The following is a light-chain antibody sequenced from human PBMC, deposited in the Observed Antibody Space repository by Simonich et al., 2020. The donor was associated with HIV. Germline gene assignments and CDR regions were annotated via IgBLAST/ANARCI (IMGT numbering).Light chain of an antibody. CDR3: QQSYSTPYT. CDR1: QGISSY. J-gene: IGKJ2*01. CDR2: AAS. V-gene: IGKV1-39*01. Sequence: DIQMTQSPSYLSASVGDRVTITCRASQGISSYLNWYQQKPGKAPKLLIYAASSLQSGVTSRFSGSGSGTDFTLTISSLQPEDFATYSCQQSYSTPYTFGQGTKLEIK.